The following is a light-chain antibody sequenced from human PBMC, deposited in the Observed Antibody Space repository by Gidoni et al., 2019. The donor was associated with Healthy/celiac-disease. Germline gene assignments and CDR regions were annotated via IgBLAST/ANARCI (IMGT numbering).Light chain of an antibody. V-gene: IGKV3-15*01. Sequence: EIVMTQSPATRSVSPGDRATLPCRASQSVTSSLAWYQQKPGQAPRLLIYGASTRATGVPDRFSGSGSGRGFSRTISSLQSEDFADYYCRQYTSWPLAFGGGTRVEIK. CDR3: RQYTSWPLA. CDR1: QSVTSS. J-gene: IGKJ4*01. CDR2: GAS.